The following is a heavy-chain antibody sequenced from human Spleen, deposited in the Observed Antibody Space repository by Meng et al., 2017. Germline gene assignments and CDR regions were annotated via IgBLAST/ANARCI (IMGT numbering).Heavy chain of an antibody. CDR3: TTEFWSDH. D-gene: IGHD1-1*01. V-gene: IGHV3-15*01. Sequence: EVQLVESGGGLVKPGGSLRLSCAASGFTFSKAWMSWVRQAPGKGLEWVGRIKSKTEGGTTDYAAPVKGRFTISRDDSKNTLYLQMNSLKTEDTAVYYCTTEFWSDHWGQGTLVTVSS. CDR1: GFTFSKAW. J-gene: IGHJ5*02. CDR2: IKSKTEGGTT.